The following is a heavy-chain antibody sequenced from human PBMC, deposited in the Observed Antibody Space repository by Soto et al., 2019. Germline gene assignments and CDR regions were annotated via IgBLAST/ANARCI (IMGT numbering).Heavy chain of an antibody. CDR1: GFTFSYYW. D-gene: IGHD2-21*02. CDR2: VHSDGSST. V-gene: IGHV3-74*01. J-gene: IGHJ3*01. Sequence: EVQLVESEGGLVQPGGSLRLSCAASGFTFSYYWMHWVRQAPGQGLVWVSRVHSDGSSTTYADSVKGRFTISRDNAKNTVYLQMNSLRAEDTAVDYCARGDIGAFELWGQGTMVTVSS. CDR3: ARGDIGAFEL.